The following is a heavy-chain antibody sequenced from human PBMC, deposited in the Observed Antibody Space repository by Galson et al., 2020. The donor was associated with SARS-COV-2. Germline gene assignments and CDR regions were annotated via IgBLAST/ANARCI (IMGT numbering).Heavy chain of an antibody. CDR3: ARGPRVEEQYYYDSSGYFDY. J-gene: IGHJ4*02. V-gene: IGHV3-48*01. D-gene: IGHD3-22*01. CDR1: RFTFSSFA. CDR2: ISSSTSTI. Sequence: GESLKISCAASRFTFSSFAMNWVRQAPGKGLAWVSYISSSTSTIYYADSVKGRFTISRDNAKNSLYLQMNSLRVEDTAVYYCARGPRVEEQYYYDSSGYFDYWGQGTLVTVSS.